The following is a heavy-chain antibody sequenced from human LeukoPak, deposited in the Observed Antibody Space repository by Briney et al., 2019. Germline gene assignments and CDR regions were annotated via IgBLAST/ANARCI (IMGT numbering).Heavy chain of an antibody. V-gene: IGHV3-20*04. CDR2: INWNGGST. CDR1: GFTVSSNY. CDR3: ARDGGRHYAFDI. D-gene: IGHD3-16*01. Sequence: PGGSLRLSCAASGFTVSSNYMSWVRQAPGKGLEWVSGINWNGGSTGYADSVKGRFTISRDNAKNSLYLQMNSLRAEDTALYYCARDGGRHYAFDIWGQGTMVTVSS. J-gene: IGHJ3*02.